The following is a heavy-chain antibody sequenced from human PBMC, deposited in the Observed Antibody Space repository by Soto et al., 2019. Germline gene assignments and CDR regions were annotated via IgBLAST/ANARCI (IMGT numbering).Heavy chain of an antibody. J-gene: IGHJ4*02. V-gene: IGHV1-58*02. CDR3: AADYYYDILTGYYPSPRY. CDR2: IVVGSGNT. Sequence: SVKVSCKASGFTFTSSAMQWVRQARGQRLEWIGWIVVGSGNTNYAQKFQERVTITRDMSTSTAYMELSSLGSEDTAVYYCAADYYYDILTGYYPSPRYWGQGTLVPVSS. D-gene: IGHD3-9*01. CDR1: GFTFTSSA.